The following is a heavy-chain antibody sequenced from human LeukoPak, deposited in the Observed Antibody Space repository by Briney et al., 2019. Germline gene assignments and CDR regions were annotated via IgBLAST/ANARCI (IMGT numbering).Heavy chain of an antibody. CDR1: GYSIRSGFY. Sequence: SETLSLTCTVSGYSIRSGFYWGWIRQPPGKGLEWIGNIYHSGITYYTPSLKSRVTISVDTSKNQFYLKLSSVTAADTAVYYCAGAVGSFDWLPLFDYWGQGTLVTVSS. D-gene: IGHD3-9*01. CDR3: AGAVGSFDWLPLFDY. V-gene: IGHV4-38-2*02. CDR2: IYHSGIT. J-gene: IGHJ4*02.